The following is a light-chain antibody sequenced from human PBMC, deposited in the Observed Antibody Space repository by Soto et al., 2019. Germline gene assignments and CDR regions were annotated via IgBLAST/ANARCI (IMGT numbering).Light chain of an antibody. J-gene: IGLJ2*01. CDR1: SSDVGGYNF. Sequence: ALTQPPSASGSPGQSVTISCAGSSSDVGGYNFVSWYQQHPGKAPKLMIFEVTKRPSGVPDRFSGSKSGNTASLTVSGLQAEDEADYFCSSYAGSNVLFGGGTKLTVL. CDR2: EVT. V-gene: IGLV2-8*01. CDR3: SSYAGSNVL.